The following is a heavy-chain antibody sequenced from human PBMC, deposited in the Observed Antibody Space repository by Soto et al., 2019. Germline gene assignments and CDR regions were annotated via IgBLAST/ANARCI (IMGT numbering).Heavy chain of an antibody. CDR1: GFTFSIYS. D-gene: IGHD3-22*01. J-gene: IGHJ4*02. CDR2: IMPGSSHI. V-gene: IGHV3-48*01. CDR3: AREYSLAVVATVS. Sequence: GGSLRLSCAASGFTFSIYSMNWVRQAPGKGLEWVSYIMPGSSHIFYADSVKGRFTISRDNAKNSLYLQMNSLRAEDTAVYYCAREYSLAVVATVSWGQGILVTVSS.